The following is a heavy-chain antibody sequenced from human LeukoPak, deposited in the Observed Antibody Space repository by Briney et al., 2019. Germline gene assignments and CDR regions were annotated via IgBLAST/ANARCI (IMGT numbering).Heavy chain of an antibody. V-gene: IGHV4-59*12. Sequence: SETLSLTCTVSGGSISSYYWGWIRQPPGKGLEWIGYIYYSGSTNYNPSLKSRVTISVDTSKNQFSLKLSSVTAADTAVYYCARVPPTTPYSYYYYGMDVWGQGTTVTVS. CDR1: GGSISSYY. J-gene: IGHJ6*02. D-gene: IGHD1-14*01. CDR3: ARVPPTTPYSYYYYGMDV. CDR2: IYYSGST.